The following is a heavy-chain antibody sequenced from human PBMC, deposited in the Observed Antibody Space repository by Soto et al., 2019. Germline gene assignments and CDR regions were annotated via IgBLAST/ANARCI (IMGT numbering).Heavy chain of an antibody. D-gene: IGHD5-12*01. J-gene: IGHJ4*02. Sequence: QVQLVQSGAEVKKPGSSVQVSCKASGGGNLRDYRTTWVRQAPGQGLEWMGGIIPRLGSATYAQNFQGRVTITAEESTSTVYMELRSLRSEDTAVYYCARAGGGYNFGAVYWGQGTPVTVSS. CDR3: ARAGGGYNFGAVY. CDR1: GGGNLRDYR. V-gene: IGHV1-69*01. CDR2: IIPRLGSA.